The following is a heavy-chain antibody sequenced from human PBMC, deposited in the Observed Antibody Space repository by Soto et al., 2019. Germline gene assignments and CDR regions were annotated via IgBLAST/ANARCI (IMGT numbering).Heavy chain of an antibody. CDR3: ARTHSSGPTYYFDY. Sequence: QVTLKEFGPVLVKPTETLTLTCTVSGFSLSNARMGVSWIRQPPGKALEWLAHIFSNDEKSYSTSLKSRLTISKDTSKSQVVLTMTNMDPVDTATYYCARTHSSGPTYYFDYWGQGTLVTVSS. CDR2: IFSNDEK. J-gene: IGHJ4*02. D-gene: IGHD6-19*01. CDR1: GFSLSNARMG. V-gene: IGHV2-26*01.